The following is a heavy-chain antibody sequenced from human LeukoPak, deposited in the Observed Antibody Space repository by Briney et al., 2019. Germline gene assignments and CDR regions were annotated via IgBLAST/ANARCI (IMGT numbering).Heavy chain of an antibody. D-gene: IGHD3-16*01. CDR2: ISSEGRDK. CDR3: AKDWGYASCTFFVN. J-gene: IGHJ4*02. CDR1: GFTFRSSA. V-gene: IGHV3-30*18. Sequence: PGGSLRLSCAASGFTFRSSAMHWVRQAPGKGLEWVAVISSEGRDKYYADSVKGRFTISRDNSKNTLSLQMDSLRAEDTAVYYCAKDWGYASCTFFVNWGQGTLVTVSS.